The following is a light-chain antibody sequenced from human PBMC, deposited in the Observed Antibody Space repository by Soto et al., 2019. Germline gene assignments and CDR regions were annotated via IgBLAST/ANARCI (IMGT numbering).Light chain of an antibody. J-gene: IGKJ3*01. CDR2: AAS. Sequence: DIQMTQSPSSVSASVGDRVPITCRASQIINKWLAWYQQKPGKAPTLLIYAASTLQSGVQSRFSGSGSGADFTLTISSLQPEDFATYYCQQANSFPFTFGPGTKVDIK. CDR3: QQANSFPFT. V-gene: IGKV1-12*02. CDR1: QIINKW.